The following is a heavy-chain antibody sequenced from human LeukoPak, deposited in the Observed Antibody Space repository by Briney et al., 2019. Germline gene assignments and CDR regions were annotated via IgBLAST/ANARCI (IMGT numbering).Heavy chain of an antibody. CDR1: GYTLTGYY. CDR3: ARVGDIVVVPYH. CDR2: INPNTGGT. D-gene: IGHD2-2*01. V-gene: IGHV1-2*02. J-gene: IGHJ4*02. Sequence: SVKVSCKPSGYTLTGYYMHWVRQAPGQGLEWMGWINPNTGGTNYAQKFQGRVTMTRDTTSSPAYMELSRLRTDDAAMYYCARVGDIVVVPYHWGQGTLVTVSS.